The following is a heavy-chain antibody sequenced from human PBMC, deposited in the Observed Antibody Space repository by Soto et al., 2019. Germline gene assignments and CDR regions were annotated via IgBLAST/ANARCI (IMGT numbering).Heavy chain of an antibody. V-gene: IGHV3-9*01. J-gene: IGHJ4*02. CDR3: AKGLGIAVGRYYFDY. D-gene: IGHD6-19*01. Sequence: EVQLVESGGGLVQPGRSLRLSCAASGFTFDDYAMHWVRQAPGKGLEWVSGISWNSGSIGYADSVKGRFTISRDNAKNSLYLQMNSLGAEDTALYYCAKGLGIAVGRYYFDYWGQGTLVTVSS. CDR1: GFTFDDYA. CDR2: ISWNSGSI.